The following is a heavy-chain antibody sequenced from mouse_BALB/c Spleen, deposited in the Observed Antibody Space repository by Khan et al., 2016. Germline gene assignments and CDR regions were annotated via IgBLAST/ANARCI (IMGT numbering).Heavy chain of an antibody. V-gene: IGHV1S81*02. CDR1: GYTFTSYW. CDR3: ARIKKIVATYFDY. D-gene: IGHD1-1*01. Sequence: QVQLQQSGAELVKAGASVKMSCKASGYTFTSYWMHWVKQRLGQGLEWFAETNPTNGRTHYNEKFKSKATLTVDKSSSTAYMLLSGPTFEDSVVYYCARIKKIVATYFDYWGQGTTLTVSS. CDR2: TNPTNGRT. J-gene: IGHJ2*01.